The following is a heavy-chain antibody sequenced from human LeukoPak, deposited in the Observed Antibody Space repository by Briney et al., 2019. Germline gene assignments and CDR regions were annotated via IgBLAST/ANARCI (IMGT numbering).Heavy chain of an antibody. CDR1: GGSISSYY. CDR3: ARSYDFWSDYLDY. Sequence: SETLSLTCTVSGGSISSYYWSWIRQPPWKGLEWIGYIYYSGSTNYNPSLKSRVTISVDTSKNQFSLKLSSVTAADTAVYYCARSYDFWSDYLDYWGQGTLVTVSS. V-gene: IGHV4-59*01. J-gene: IGHJ4*02. CDR2: IYYSGST. D-gene: IGHD3-3*01.